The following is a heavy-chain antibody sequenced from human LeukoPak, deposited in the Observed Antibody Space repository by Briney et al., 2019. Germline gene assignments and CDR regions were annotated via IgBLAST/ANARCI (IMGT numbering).Heavy chain of an antibody. Sequence: ASVKVSCKASGYTFTSYGISWVRQAPGQGLEWMGWISAYNGNTNYAQKLQGGVTMTTDTSTSTAYMELRSLRSDDTAVYYCARERYCSSTSCYYFDYWGQGTLVTVSS. CDR1: GYTFTSYG. J-gene: IGHJ4*02. CDR3: ARERYCSSTSCYYFDY. CDR2: ISAYNGNT. D-gene: IGHD2-2*01. V-gene: IGHV1-18*01.